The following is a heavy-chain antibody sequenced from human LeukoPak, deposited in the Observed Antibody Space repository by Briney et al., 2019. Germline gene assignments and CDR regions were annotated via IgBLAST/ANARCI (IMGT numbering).Heavy chain of an antibody. Sequence: PGGSLRLSCAASGFTFSSYAMSWVRQAPGKGLEWVSVISGSGGSKYYADSVKGRFTLSRDNSKNTLYLQMDSLRAEDTAVYYCASAKGVYTYCSVDYWGQGTLVTVSS. CDR1: GFTFSSYA. J-gene: IGHJ4*02. D-gene: IGHD5-18*01. V-gene: IGHV3-23*01. CDR2: ISGSGGSK. CDR3: ASAKGVYTYCSVDY.